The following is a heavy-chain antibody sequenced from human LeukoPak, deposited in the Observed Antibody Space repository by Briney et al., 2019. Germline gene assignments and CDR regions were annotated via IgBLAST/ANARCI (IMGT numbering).Heavy chain of an antibody. V-gene: IGHV3-48*02. D-gene: IGHD3-10*01. CDR3: ARGSGNSFDY. CDR1: GFTFSSYS. Sequence: GGSLRLSCAASGFTFSSYSMGWVRQAPGKGLEWVSYISSSSAMYYADSMKGRFTISRDNAKNSLYLQMNNLRDEDTAVYYCARGSGNSFDYWGQGALVTVSS. CDR2: ISSSSAM. J-gene: IGHJ4*02.